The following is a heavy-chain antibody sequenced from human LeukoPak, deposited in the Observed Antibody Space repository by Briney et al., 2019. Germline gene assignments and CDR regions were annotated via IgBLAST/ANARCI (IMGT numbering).Heavy chain of an antibody. V-gene: IGHV4-59*11. CDR3: AKDRRHRDGFDF. J-gene: IGHJ3*01. CDR1: GGSISDHY. D-gene: IGHD6-25*01. Sequence: SETLSLTCTVSGGSISDHYWSWIRQPPGKGLDWIGYIYNTGSTNYNPSLKSRVTMSLDMSKNQFSLKLSSVTAADTAIYYCAKDRRHRDGFDFWGQGTMVTVSS. CDR2: IYNTGST.